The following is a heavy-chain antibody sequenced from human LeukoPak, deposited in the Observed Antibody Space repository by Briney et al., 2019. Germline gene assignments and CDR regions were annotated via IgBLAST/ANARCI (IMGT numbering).Heavy chain of an antibody. Sequence: GASVKVSCKVSGYTLTELSMHWMRQAPGKGLEWMGGFDPEDGETIYAQKFQGRVTMTEDTSTDTAYMELCSLRSEDTAVYYCATPRFDSSSWYNFDYWGQGTLVTVSS. CDR2: FDPEDGET. D-gene: IGHD6-13*01. CDR3: ATPRFDSSSWYNFDY. V-gene: IGHV1-24*01. J-gene: IGHJ4*02. CDR1: GYTLTELS.